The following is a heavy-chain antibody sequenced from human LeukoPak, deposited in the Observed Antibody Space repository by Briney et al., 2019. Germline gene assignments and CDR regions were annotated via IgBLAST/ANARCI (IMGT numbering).Heavy chain of an antibody. V-gene: IGHV3-23*01. J-gene: IGHJ4*02. D-gene: IGHD2-2*01. CDR3: AKDQEYCSSTSCYGGDYFDY. Sequence: GGSLRLSCAASGFTISTYVMNWVRQAPGKGLEWVSAVSGSGGSTYYADSVRGRFTVSRDTSKNTLYLQMNSLRAEDTAVYYCAKDQEYCSSTSCYGGDYFDYWGQGTLVTVSS. CDR2: VSGSGGST. CDR1: GFTISTYV.